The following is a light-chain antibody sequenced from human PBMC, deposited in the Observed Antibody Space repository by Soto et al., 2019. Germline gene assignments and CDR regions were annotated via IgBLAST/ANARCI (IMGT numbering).Light chain of an antibody. CDR1: QSISSN. V-gene: IGKV3-15*01. CDR2: GAS. Sequence: EIVMTQSPATLSVFPGERATLSCRASQSISSNLAWYQQKPGQAPRLLIYGASTRAAGIPARFSGSGSGTEFSLTISSLQSEDFAVYYCQQYSNWPPWTFGQGTKVEIK. CDR3: QQYSNWPPWT. J-gene: IGKJ1*01.